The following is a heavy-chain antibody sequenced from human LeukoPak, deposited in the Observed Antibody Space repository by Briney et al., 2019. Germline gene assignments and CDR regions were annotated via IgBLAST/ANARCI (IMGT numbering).Heavy chain of an antibody. Sequence: PGGSLRLSCAVSGLTFSSSWMDWVRQAPGKGLEWVANIKQDGSEKYYVDSVKGRFTISRDNAKNSLYLQMNSLRAEDTAVYYCARDYGSGSYSYWGQGTLVTVSS. CDR3: ARDYGSGSYSY. J-gene: IGHJ4*02. V-gene: IGHV3-7*03. CDR2: IKQDGSEK. CDR1: GLTFSSSW. D-gene: IGHD3-10*01.